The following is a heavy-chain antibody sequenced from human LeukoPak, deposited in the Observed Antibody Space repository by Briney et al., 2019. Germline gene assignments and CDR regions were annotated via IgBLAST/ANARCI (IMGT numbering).Heavy chain of an antibody. CDR1: GGTFSSYA. J-gene: IGHJ3*02. CDR2: IIPIFGTA. Sequence: GASVKVSCKASGGTFSSYAISWVRQAPGQGLEWMGGIIPIFGTANYAQKFQGRVTITADDSTSTAYMELSSLRSEDTAVYYCARVGGSSWADNDAFDIWGQGTMVTVSS. V-gene: IGHV1-69*13. D-gene: IGHD6-13*01. CDR3: ARVGGSSWADNDAFDI.